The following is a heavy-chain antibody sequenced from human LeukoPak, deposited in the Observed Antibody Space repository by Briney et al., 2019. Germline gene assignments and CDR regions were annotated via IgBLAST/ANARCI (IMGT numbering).Heavy chain of an antibody. CDR1: GFTFSTYA. V-gene: IGHV3-23*01. CDR2: ISGSDDGT. CDR3: ARDGRLNYGSGSYYSDWFDP. D-gene: IGHD3-10*01. J-gene: IGHJ5*02. Sequence: SGGSLRLSCAASGFTFSTYAMSWVRQIPGKGLEWVSAISGSDDGTYYADSVKGRFTISRDNSRNTLYLQMNTLRAEDTAVYFCARDGRLNYGSGSYYSDWFDPWGQGTLVIVSS.